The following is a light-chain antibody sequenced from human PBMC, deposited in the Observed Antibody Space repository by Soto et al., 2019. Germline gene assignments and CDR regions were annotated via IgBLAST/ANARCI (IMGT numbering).Light chain of an antibody. J-gene: IGKJ4*01. CDR3: IQALQTPFT. CDR2: LGS. CDR1: QSLLHSSGRYY. V-gene: IGKV2-28*01. Sequence: DIVMTQSPLSLPVTPGEPASISCRSSQSLLHSSGRYYLDWYLQKPGQSPQLLIYLGSHRASGVPDRFSGCGSGTDFTLTISRVAAEDVGIYYCIQALQTPFTFGGGTRVEIK.